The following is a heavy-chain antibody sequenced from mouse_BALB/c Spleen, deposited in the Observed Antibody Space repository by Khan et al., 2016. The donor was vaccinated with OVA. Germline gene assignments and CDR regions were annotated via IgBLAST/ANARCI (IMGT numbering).Heavy chain of an antibody. V-gene: IGHV3-1*02. Sequence: EVQLQESGPDLVKPSQSLSLTCTVTGYSITSGYNWHWIRQFPGNKLEWMGYIHYSGSTSYNPSLKSRISITRDTSKNQFFLQLNSVTTEDTSTYYCAGWFPTYWGQGTLVTVSA. CDR2: IHYSGST. CDR1: GYSITSGYN. D-gene: IGHD1-1*02. J-gene: IGHJ3*01. CDR3: AGWFPTY.